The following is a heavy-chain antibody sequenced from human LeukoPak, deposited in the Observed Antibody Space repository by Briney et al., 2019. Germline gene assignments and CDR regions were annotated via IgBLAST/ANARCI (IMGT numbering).Heavy chain of an antibody. CDR2: ISSCGSTI. J-gene: IGHJ6*02. CDR1: GFTFSTYE. Sequence: PGGSLRLSCAASGFTFSTYEMNWVRQAPGKGLEWVSYISSCGSTIHYADSVKGRFTISRDNAKNSLYLQMNRLRAEDTAVYYCGGVCVSGSCSGGMDVWGQGTTVTVSS. V-gene: IGHV3-48*03. CDR3: GGVCVSGSCSGGMDV. D-gene: IGHD2-15*01.